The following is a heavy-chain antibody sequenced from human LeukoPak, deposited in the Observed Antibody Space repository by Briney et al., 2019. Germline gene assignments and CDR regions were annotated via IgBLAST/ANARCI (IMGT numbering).Heavy chain of an antibody. CDR2: TYYRSRWFT. J-gene: IGHJ3*02. CDR3: VRVSALDI. CDR1: GDSVSSNIAA. Sequence: SQTLSLTCAISGDSVSSNIAAWNWIRQSPSRGLEWLGRTYYRSRWFTDYALSVKSRITINPDTSRNQFSLQLNSVSPEDTAVYYCVRVSALDIWGQGTMVTVSS. V-gene: IGHV6-1*01.